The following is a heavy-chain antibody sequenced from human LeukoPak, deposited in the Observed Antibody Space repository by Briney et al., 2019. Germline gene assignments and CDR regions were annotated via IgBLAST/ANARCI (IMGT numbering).Heavy chain of an antibody. CDR2: INHSGST. CDR1: GGSISSGGYY. CDR3: ARGKAAAGGWFDP. D-gene: IGHD6-13*01. V-gene: IGHV4-39*07. J-gene: IGHJ5*02. Sequence: SETLSLTCTVSGGSISSGGYYWSWIRQPPGKGLEWIGEINHSGSTNYNPSLKSRVTISVDTSKNQFSLKLSSVTAADTAVYYCARGKAAAGGWFDPWGQGTLVTVSS.